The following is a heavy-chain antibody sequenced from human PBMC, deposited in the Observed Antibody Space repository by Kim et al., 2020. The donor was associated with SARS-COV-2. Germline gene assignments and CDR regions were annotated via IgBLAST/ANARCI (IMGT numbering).Heavy chain of an antibody. D-gene: IGHD6-13*01. CDR3: ARISVAAAGHGANWFDP. V-gene: IGHV1-3*01. Sequence: FQGRVTITRDTSASTAYMELSSLRSEDTAVYYCARISVAAAGHGANWFDPWGQGTLVTVSS. J-gene: IGHJ5*02.